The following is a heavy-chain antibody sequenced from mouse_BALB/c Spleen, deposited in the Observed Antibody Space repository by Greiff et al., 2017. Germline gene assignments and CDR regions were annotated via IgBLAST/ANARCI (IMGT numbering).Heavy chain of an antibody. CDR3: ARGRGDGDYYFDD. Sequence: EVHLVESGGGLVTPGGSLKLSCAASGFSFSDYYMYWVRQTPEKRLEWVATISDGGSYTYSPASVKGRFTISRDNAKHNLYLQMSSLKSEDTAMYYCARGRGDGDYYFDDWGQGTTLTVSS. CDR1: GFSFSDYY. CDR2: ISDGGSYT. V-gene: IGHV5-4*02. D-gene: IGHD3-3*01. J-gene: IGHJ2*01.